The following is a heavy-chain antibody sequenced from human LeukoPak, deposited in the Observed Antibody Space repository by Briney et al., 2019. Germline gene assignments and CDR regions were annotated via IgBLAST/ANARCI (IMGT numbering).Heavy chain of an antibody. CDR1: GFTFSSYA. Sequence: PGGSLRLSCAASGFTFSSYATHWVRQAPGKGLEWVAVISYDGSNKYYADSVKGRFTISRDNSKNTLYLQMNSLRAEDTAVHYCAKDHRRAPDWNDWGGWFDPWGQGTLVTVSS. D-gene: IGHD1-1*01. CDR3: AKDHRRAPDWNDWGGWFDP. CDR2: ISYDGSNK. J-gene: IGHJ5*02. V-gene: IGHV3-30-3*01.